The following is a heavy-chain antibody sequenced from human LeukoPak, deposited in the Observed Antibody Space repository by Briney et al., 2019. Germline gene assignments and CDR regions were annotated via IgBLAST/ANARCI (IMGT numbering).Heavy chain of an antibody. V-gene: IGHV3-23*01. Sequence: PGGSLRLSCAASGFTFSNYAMSWVRQAPGKGLEWVSGTSGSGSSIYYADSVKRRFTISTDNSKNTLYMQMNSLRAEDTAAYYCAREEEAYSGSRIDYWGQGTLVTVSS. CDR1: GFTFSNYA. J-gene: IGHJ4*02. CDR3: AREEEAYSGSRIDY. D-gene: IGHD1-26*01. CDR2: TSGSGSSI.